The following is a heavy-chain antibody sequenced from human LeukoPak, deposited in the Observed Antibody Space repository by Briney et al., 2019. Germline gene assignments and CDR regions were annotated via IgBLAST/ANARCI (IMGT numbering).Heavy chain of an antibody. CDR2: INPNSGGT. Sequence: ASVKVSCKASGYTFTGYYMHWVRQAPGQGLEWMGWINPNSGGTNYAQKFQGRVTMTRDTSISTAYVELSRLRSDDTAVYYCARDDRVGATHFDYWGQGTLVTVSS. CDR1: GYTFTGYY. J-gene: IGHJ4*02. V-gene: IGHV1-2*02. D-gene: IGHD1-26*01. CDR3: ARDDRVGATHFDY.